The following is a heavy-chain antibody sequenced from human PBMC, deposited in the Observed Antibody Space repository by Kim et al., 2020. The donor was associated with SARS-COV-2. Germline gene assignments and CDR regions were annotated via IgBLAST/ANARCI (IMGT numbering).Heavy chain of an antibody. Sequence: SETLSRTCTVSGGSISSGEYYWSWIRQPPGKGLEWIAYIYYSGSTSYSPSLKSRATISIDTSKKQFSLKLSSVTAADTAVYYCARDGTTYGMDVWGQGTTVTVSS. J-gene: IGHJ6*02. V-gene: IGHV4-30-4*01. D-gene: IGHD1-7*01. CDR2: IYYSGST. CDR1: GGSISSGEYY. CDR3: ARDGTTYGMDV.